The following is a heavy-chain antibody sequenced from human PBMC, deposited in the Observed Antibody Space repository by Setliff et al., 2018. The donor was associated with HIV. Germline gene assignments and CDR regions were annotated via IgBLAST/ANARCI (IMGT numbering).Heavy chain of an antibody. CDR3: AREMPMIYWYFDL. D-gene: IGHD3-22*01. J-gene: IGHJ2*01. Sequence: GGSLRLSCAASGFNFSSHTMNWIRQAPGKGLEWVSSISSTGTYIYYADSMKGRFTISRDNSKNTLYLQMNSLRTEDTAVYYCAREMPMIYWYFDLWGRGTLVTVSS. CDR2: ISSTGTYI. V-gene: IGHV3-21*01. CDR1: GFNFSSHT.